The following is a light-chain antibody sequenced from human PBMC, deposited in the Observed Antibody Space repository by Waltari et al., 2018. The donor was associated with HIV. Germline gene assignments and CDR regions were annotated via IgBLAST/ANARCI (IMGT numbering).Light chain of an antibody. J-gene: IGLJ1*01. V-gene: IGLV1-51*01. CDR2: LNN. CDR3: ATWDSSLGGYI. CDR1: ASDIGRHD. Sequence: QSVLTQPPSVSAAPGQKVTIPCSGTASDIGRHDVSWYQQVPGTAPKVVLYLNNDRPSEIPDRFSGSKSGTSATLGITGLQTGDEAVYYCATWDSSLGGYIFGSGTKVTVL.